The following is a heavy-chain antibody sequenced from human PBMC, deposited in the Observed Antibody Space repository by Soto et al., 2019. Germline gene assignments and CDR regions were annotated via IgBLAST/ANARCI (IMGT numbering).Heavy chain of an antibody. J-gene: IGHJ4*02. Sequence: GGSLRLSCAASGFTFSSYAMHWVRQAPGKGLEWVAVISYDGSNKYYADSVKGRFTISRDNSRNTLYLQMNSLRAEDTAVYYCARDGGSQGFDYWGQGTLVTVSS. D-gene: IGHD3-3*01. CDR2: ISYDGSNK. V-gene: IGHV3-30-3*01. CDR3: ARDGGSQGFDY. CDR1: GFTFSSYA.